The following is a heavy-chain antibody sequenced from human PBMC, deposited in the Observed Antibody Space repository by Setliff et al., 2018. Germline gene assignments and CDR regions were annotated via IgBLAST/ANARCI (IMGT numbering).Heavy chain of an antibody. CDR2: IRGSGGST. Sequence: GGSLRLSCVASGLTFSSYAMTWVRQAPGKGLEWLSAIRGSGGSTLYADSVQGRFTISRDNPKNTLHLQMNGLRVEDTAIYYCARSPHDFWSGRVFFDYWGQGMLVTVSS. J-gene: IGHJ4*01. V-gene: IGHV3-23*01. CDR3: ARSPHDFWSGRVFFDY. D-gene: IGHD3-3*01. CDR1: GLTFSSYA.